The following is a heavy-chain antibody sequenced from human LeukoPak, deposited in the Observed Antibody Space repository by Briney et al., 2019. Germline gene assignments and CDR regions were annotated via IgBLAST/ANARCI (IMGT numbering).Heavy chain of an antibody. D-gene: IGHD3-22*01. CDR2: MNPNSGNT. Sequence: ASVKVSCKASGYTFTSYDINWVRQATGQGLEWMGWMNPNSGNTGYAQKFQGRVTMTRNTSISTAYMELSSLRSEDTAVYYCARDYKTYFYDSSGYYYDYFWGQGTLVTVSS. V-gene: IGHV1-8*01. CDR1: GYTFTSYD. CDR3: ARDYKTYFYDSSGYYYDYF. J-gene: IGHJ4*02.